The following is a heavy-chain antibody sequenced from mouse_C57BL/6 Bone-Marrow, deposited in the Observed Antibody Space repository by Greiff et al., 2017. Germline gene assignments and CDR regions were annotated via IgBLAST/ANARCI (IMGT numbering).Heavy chain of an antibody. V-gene: IGHV1-50*01. CDR1: GYTFTSYW. Sequence: QVQLKQPGAELVKPGASVKLSCKASGYTFTSYWMQWVKQRPGQGLEWIGEIDPSDSYTNYNQKFKGKATLTVDTSSSTAYMQLSSLTSEDSAVYYCARSRLLRYYYAMDYWGQGTSVTVSS. CDR3: ARSRLLRYYYAMDY. J-gene: IGHJ4*01. CDR2: IDPSDSYT. D-gene: IGHD1-1*01.